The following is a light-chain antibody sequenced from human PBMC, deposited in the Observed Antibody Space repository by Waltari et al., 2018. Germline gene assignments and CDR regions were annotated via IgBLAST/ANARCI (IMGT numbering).Light chain of an antibody. CDR1: SSDLGTSY. Sequence: QSVLTQPASVSGSPGQSITISCTGTSSDLGTSYVSWYQQHPGRAPKLIIFDVNVRPSWVSNRFSGSKSGNTAFLTISGLQTEDEGHFYCCSYTTTGPVVFGGGTKLTVL. J-gene: IGLJ2*01. CDR3: CSYTTTGPVV. V-gene: IGLV2-14*03. CDR2: DVN.